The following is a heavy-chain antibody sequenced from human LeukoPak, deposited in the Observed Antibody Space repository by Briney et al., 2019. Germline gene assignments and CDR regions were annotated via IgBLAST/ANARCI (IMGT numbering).Heavy chain of an antibody. V-gene: IGHV3-21*01. D-gene: IGHD2-2*01. J-gene: IGHJ4*02. Sequence: GGSLRLSCAASGFTFSSYSMNWVRQAPGKGLEWFSSISISSSYIYYADSVKGRFTISRDNAKNSLYLQMNSLRAEDTAVYYCARRYLGYCSSTSCYLDYWGQGTLVTVSS. CDR3: ARRYLGYCSSTSCYLDY. CDR2: ISISSSYI. CDR1: GFTFSSYS.